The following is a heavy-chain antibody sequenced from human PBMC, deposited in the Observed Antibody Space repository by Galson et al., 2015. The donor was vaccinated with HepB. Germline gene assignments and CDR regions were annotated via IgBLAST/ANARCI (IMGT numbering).Heavy chain of an antibody. CDR3: TRVAGSYGFVFGY. D-gene: IGHD3-10*01. CDR1: GFTFSNYG. V-gene: IGHV3-33*08. Sequence: SLRLSCAASGFTFSNYGMYWVRQSPGKGLEWVALIWYDGSTKDYTDSVKGRFTVSRDNSKNTVYLQMNTLRLEDTAFYYCTRVAGSYGFVFGYWGQGTLVTVSS. J-gene: IGHJ4*02. CDR2: IWYDGSTK.